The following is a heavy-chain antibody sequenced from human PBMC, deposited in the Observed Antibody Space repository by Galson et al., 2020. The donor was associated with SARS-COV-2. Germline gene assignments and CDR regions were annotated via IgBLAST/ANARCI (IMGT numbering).Heavy chain of an antibody. CDR1: GFTFRSYG. CDR3: AAPGDHGGPLDY. CDR2: ISYDGSNK. Sequence: GESLKISCASPGFTFRSYGMHWVRQAPGKGLEWVAVISYDGSNKYYVDSVNGRFTISRDNSKTTLYLQMNSLRADDTAVYYCAAPGDHGGPLDYWGQGTLVTVSS. D-gene: IGHD3-16*01. J-gene: IGHJ4*02. V-gene: IGHV3-30*03.